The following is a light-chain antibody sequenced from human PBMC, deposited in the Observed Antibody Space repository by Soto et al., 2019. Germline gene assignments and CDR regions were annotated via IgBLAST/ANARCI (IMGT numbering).Light chain of an antibody. Sequence: EIVLTQSPGTLSLSPGERATLSCRASQSVDSSNLAWYQQRPGQAPRLLIHGASSRAPGIPDRFSGSWSDTDFTLTISGLEVDDFAVYYCQQYGSSPRTFGQGTKRESK. CDR3: QQYGSSPRT. V-gene: IGKV3-20*01. CDR1: QSVDSSN. J-gene: IGKJ1*01. CDR2: GAS.